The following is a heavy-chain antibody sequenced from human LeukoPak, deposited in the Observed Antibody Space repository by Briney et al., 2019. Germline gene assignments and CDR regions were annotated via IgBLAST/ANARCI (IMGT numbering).Heavy chain of an antibody. Sequence: GGSLRLSCAASGFTFDDYAMHWVRQAPGKGLEWVSLISWDGGTTYYADSVKGRFTISRDNSKNSLYLQMNSLRAEDTALYYCAKEARGVFDYWGQGTLVTVSS. J-gene: IGHJ4*02. CDR2: ISWDGGTT. V-gene: IGHV3-43D*03. CDR3: AKEARGVFDY. CDR1: GFTFDDYA.